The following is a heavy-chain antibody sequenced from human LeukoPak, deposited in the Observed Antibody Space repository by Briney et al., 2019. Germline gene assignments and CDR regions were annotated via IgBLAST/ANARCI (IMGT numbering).Heavy chain of an antibody. V-gene: IGHV4-38-2*01. Sequence: SPSETLSLTCAVSGNSISSGYYWGWIRQPPGKGLEWIGSIYHSGSTYYNPSLKSRLTISVDTSMNQFSLKLTSVTAADTAVYYCASRSTSRGSPFDYWGQGTLVTVSS. CDR1: GNSISSGYY. CDR2: IYHSGST. D-gene: IGHD1-26*01. J-gene: IGHJ4*02. CDR3: ASRSTSRGSPFDY.